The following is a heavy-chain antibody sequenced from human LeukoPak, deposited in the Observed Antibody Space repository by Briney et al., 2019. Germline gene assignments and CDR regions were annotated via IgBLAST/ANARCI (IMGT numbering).Heavy chain of an antibody. CDR2: INWNGGST. Sequence: GGSLRLSCAASGFTFSSYGMSWVRQAPGKGLEWVSGINWNGGSTGYADSVKGRFTISRDNAKNSLYLQMNSLRAEDTALYYCARGGIAVAGTYYYYYYMDVWGKGTTVTVSS. CDR1: GFTFSSYG. J-gene: IGHJ6*03. V-gene: IGHV3-20*04. CDR3: ARGGIAVAGTYYYYYYMDV. D-gene: IGHD6-19*01.